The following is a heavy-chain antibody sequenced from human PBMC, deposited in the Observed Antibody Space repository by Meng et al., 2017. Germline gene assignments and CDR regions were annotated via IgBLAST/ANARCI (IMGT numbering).Heavy chain of an antibody. D-gene: IGHD3-22*01. J-gene: IGHJ4*02. CDR3: ARDQVDYYDSSGYSDY. V-gene: IGHV3-30*04. Sequence: GESLKISCAASGFTFSSYAMHRVRQAPGKGLEWVAVISYDGSNKYYADSVKGRFTISRDNSKNTLYLQMNSLRAEDTAVYYCARDQVDYYDSSGYSDYWGQGTLVTVSS. CDR2: ISYDGSNK. CDR1: GFTFSSYA.